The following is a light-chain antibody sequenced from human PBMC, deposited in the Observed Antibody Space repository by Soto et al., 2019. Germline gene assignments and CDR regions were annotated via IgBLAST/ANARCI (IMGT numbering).Light chain of an antibody. CDR3: QQSYSVSRR. CDR2: GAS. V-gene: IGKV1-39*01. Sequence: DIQMTQSPSTLSASVGDRVTITCRASQNINTYLNWYQQKPGKAPKLLIYGASSLQRGVPSRFSGDASGTDFTLTISSLQPEDFATYYCQQSYSVSRRFGQGNKVEI. J-gene: IGKJ1*01. CDR1: QNINTY.